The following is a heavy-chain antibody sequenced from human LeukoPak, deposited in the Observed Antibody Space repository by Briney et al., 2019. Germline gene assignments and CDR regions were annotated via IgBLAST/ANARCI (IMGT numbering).Heavy chain of an antibody. V-gene: IGHV1-2*02. CDR2: INPNSGGT. CDR3: ARWGPVGAPED. CDR1: GGTFSSYA. D-gene: IGHD1-26*01. Sequence: ASVKVSCKASGGTFSSYAISWVRQAPGQGLEWMGWINPNSGGTNYAQKFQGRVTMTRDTSISTAYMELSRLRSDDTAVYYCARWGPVGAPEDWGQGTLVTVSS. J-gene: IGHJ4*02.